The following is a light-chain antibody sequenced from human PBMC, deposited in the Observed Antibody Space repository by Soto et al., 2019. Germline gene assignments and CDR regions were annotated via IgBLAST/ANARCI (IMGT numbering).Light chain of an antibody. CDR3: QSYDTSLNDLEGV. CDR2: GDT. Sequence: QSVLTQPPSVSGAPGQRVTISCTGSSSNIGAGYGVHWYQVVPGTAPKLLIYGDTNRPSGVPDRFSGSKSGSSASLAITGLQAEDEADYYCQSYDTSLNDLEGVFGGGTQLTVL. V-gene: IGLV1-40*01. CDR1: SSNIGAGYG. J-gene: IGLJ3*02.